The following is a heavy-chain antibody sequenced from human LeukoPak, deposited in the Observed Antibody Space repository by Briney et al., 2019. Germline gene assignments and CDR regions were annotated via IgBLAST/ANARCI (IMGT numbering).Heavy chain of an antibody. CDR2: INAGNGNT. D-gene: IGHD6-6*01. V-gene: IGHV1-3*01. Sequence: ASVKVSCKASGYTFTSYAMHWVRQAPGQRLEWMGWINAGNGNTKYSQKFQGRVTITRDTSASTAYMELSSLRSEDTAVYYCASSPADSSSYIYGYYYYMDVWGKGTTVTVSS. CDR1: GYTFTSYA. J-gene: IGHJ6*03. CDR3: ASSPADSSSYIYGYYYYMDV.